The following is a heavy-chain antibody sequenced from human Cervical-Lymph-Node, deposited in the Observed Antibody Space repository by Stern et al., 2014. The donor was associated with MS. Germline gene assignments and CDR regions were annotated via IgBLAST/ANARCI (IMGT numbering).Heavy chain of an antibody. V-gene: IGHV3-74*01. Sequence: VQLVESGGGLVQPGGSLRLSCAASGFRLRTYWMHWVRQVPGMGLVWVSRINGDGSNTRYADSVKGRFTISRDNGKNMVFLQMNNLRAEDTAVYYCARDGITRSGLDVWGLGTPVTVSS. D-gene: IGHD1/OR15-1a*01. CDR1: GFRLRTYW. CDR2: INGDGSNT. CDR3: ARDGITRSGLDV. J-gene: IGHJ6*02.